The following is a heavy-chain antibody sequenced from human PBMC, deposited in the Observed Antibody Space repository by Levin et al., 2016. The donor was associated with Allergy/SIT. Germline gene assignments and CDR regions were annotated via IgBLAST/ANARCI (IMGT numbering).Heavy chain of an antibody. J-gene: IGHJ4*02. D-gene: IGHD4-23*01. V-gene: IGHV4-31*02. CDR2: IYYSGST. Sequence: WIRQPPGKGLERIGYIYYSGSTYYNPSLKSRVTISVDTSKNQFSLKLSSVTAADTAVYYCARVMTTVVTVDYWGQGTLVTVSS. CDR3: ARVMTTVVTVDY.